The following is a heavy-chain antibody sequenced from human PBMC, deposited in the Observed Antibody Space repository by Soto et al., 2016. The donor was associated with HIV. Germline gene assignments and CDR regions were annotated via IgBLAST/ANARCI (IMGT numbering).Heavy chain of an antibody. V-gene: IGHV3-74*01. CDR2: INNDGSDT. CDR3: ARNPPYRSSWTGIDYYYYGFDV. Sequence: EVQLVESGGGLVQPGGSLGLSCVTSGFTFNNYWIHWVRQAPGKGLMWVARINNDGSDTVYADSVKGRFTISRDNANNMVYLEMNSLSVEDTALYFCARNPPYRSSWTGIDYYYYGFDVWGQGTTVIVSS. J-gene: IGHJ6*02. CDR1: GFTFNNYW. D-gene: IGHD6-13*01.